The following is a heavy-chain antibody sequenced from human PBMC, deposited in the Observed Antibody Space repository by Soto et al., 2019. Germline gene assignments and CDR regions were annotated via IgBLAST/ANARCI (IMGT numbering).Heavy chain of an antibody. J-gene: IGHJ6*01. CDR2: ISSSGSTI. V-gene: IGHV3-48*03. CDR3: ASDILTGYYDGVTLRRLGMDV. D-gene: IGHD3-9*01. Sequence: PGGSLRLSCAASGFTFSSYEMNWVRQAPGKGLEWVSYISSSGSTIYYADSVKGRFTISRDNAKNSLYLQMNSLRAEDTAVYYCASDILTGYYDGVTLRRLGMDVWGQGTTETVSS. CDR1: GFTFSSYE.